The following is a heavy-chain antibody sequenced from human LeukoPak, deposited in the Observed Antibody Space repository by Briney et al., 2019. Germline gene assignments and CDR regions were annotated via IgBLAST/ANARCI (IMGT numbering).Heavy chain of an antibody. CDR2: IYYSGST. Sequence: PSETLSLTCTVSGGSISSYYWSWIRQPPGKGLEWIGYIYYSGSTKYNPSLKSRVTISVDASKAQFSLKLNSVTAADTAVYYCARGSRELYYFDYWGQGTLVTVSS. CDR1: GGSISSYY. CDR3: ARGSRELYYFDY. V-gene: IGHV4-59*01. D-gene: IGHD1-7*01. J-gene: IGHJ4*02.